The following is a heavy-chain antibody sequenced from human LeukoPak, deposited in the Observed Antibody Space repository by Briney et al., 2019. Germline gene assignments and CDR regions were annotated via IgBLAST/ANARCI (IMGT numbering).Heavy chain of an antibody. CDR2: MNPNSGNT. Sequence: GASVKVSCKASGDTFTSYDINWVRQATGQGLEWIGWMNPNSGNTGYAQKFQGRVTMTRNTSISTAYMELSSLRSEDTAVYYCARGTARLYYYYMDVWGKGTTVTVSS. V-gene: IGHV1-8*01. D-gene: IGHD6-6*01. CDR3: ARGTARLYYYYMDV. CDR1: GDTFTSYD. J-gene: IGHJ6*03.